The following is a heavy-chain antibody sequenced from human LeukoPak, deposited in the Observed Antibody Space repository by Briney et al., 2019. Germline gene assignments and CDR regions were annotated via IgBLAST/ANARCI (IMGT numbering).Heavy chain of an antibody. J-gene: IGHJ4*02. D-gene: IGHD6-19*01. CDR3: TLPSGWHIDY. CDR1: GFTFSSYA. Sequence: GGSLRLSCAASGFTFSSYAMSWVRQAPGKGQEWVGRIKSKTDDGTTDYAAPVKGRFTISRDDSKNMLYLQMNSLKTEDTAVYYCTLPSGWHIDYWGQGTLVTVSS. CDR2: IKSKTDDGTT. V-gene: IGHV3-15*01.